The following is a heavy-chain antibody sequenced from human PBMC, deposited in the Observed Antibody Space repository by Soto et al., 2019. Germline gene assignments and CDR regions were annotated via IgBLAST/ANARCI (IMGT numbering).Heavy chain of an antibody. CDR3: ARYPNPTVAGLPFDL. Sequence: SVKVSCKASGGTFSSYAISWVRQAPGQGLEWMGGIIPIFGTANYAQKFQGRVTITADESTSTAYMELNSLRVEDTAVYYCARYPNPTVAGLPFDLWGQGTLVTVSS. CDR2: IIPIFGTA. D-gene: IGHD6-19*01. CDR1: GGTFSSYA. V-gene: IGHV1-69*13. J-gene: IGHJ4*02.